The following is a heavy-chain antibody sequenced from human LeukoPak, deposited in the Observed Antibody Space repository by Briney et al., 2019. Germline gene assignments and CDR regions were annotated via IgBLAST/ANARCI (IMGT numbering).Heavy chain of an antibody. CDR1: GYTFTSYG. J-gene: IGHJ6*02. V-gene: IGHV1-18*01. D-gene: IGHD3-22*01. CDR2: ISAYNGNT. CDR3: ARDSDYYDSSGYYAPYYYGMDV. Sequence: ASVKVSCKASGYTFTSYGISWVRQAPGQGLEWMGWISAYNGNTNYAQKLQGRVTMTTDTSTSTAYMELGSLRSDDTAVYYCARDSDYYDSSGYYAPYYYGMDVWGQGTTVTVSS.